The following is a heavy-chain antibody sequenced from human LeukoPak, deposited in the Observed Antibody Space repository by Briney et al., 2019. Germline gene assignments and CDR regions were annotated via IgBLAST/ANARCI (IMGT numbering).Heavy chain of an antibody. Sequence: PSETLSLTCTVSGGSISSYYWSWIRQPAGKGLEWIGRLNNGGDTNYSPSLRSRVTMSVDTSKNHFSLILSSVTVADTAMYYCARAIGVYAFDIWGQGTMVTVSS. J-gene: IGHJ3*02. CDR3: ARAIGVYAFDI. D-gene: IGHD2-2*02. CDR1: GGSISSYY. V-gene: IGHV4-4*07. CDR2: LNNGGDT.